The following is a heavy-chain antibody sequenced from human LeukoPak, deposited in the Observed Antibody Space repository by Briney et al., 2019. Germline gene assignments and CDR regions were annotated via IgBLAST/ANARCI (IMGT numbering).Heavy chain of an antibody. Sequence: PSETLSLTCTVSGGSISSYYWSWLRQPPGKGLEWIGYIYYSGSTNYNPSLKSRVTISVDTSKNQFSLKLSSVTAADTAVYYCARTSPATPLLRYFDWSSSPVDVWGQGTTVTVSS. CDR3: ARTSPATPLLRYFDWSSSPVDV. V-gene: IGHV4-59*01. D-gene: IGHD3-9*01. CDR2: IYYSGST. CDR1: GGSISSYY. J-gene: IGHJ6*02.